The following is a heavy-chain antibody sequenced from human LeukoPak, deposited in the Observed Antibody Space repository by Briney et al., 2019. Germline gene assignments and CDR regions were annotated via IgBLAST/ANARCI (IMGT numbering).Heavy chain of an antibody. CDR3: ARALIVVPAAQLRLYYYGMDV. Sequence: GASVKVSCKASGYTFTGYYMHWVRQAPGQGLEWMGWISPNSGGTNYAQKFQGRVTMTRDTSISTAYMELSRLRSDDTAVYYCARALIVVPAAQLRLYYYGMDVWGQGTTVTVSS. CDR2: ISPNSGGT. CDR1: GYTFTGYY. J-gene: IGHJ6*02. D-gene: IGHD2-2*01. V-gene: IGHV1-2*02.